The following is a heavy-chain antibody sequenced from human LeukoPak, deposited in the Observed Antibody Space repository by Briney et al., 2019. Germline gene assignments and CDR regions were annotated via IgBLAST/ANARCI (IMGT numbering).Heavy chain of an antibody. D-gene: IGHD3-10*01. CDR3: ARDSYYYGSGSLGY. V-gene: IGHV3-53*01. Sequence: PGGSLRLSCAASGFTVSSNYMSWVRQAPGKGLEWVSVIYSGGSTYYADSVKGRFTISRDDAKNTLYLQMNSLRAEDTAVYYCARDSYYYGSGSLGYWGQGTLVTVSS. CDR1: GFTVSSNY. J-gene: IGHJ4*02. CDR2: IYSGGST.